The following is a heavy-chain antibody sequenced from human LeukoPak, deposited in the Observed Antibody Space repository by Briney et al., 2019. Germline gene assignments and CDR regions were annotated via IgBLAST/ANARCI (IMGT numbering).Heavy chain of an antibody. Sequence: SETLSLTCAVYGGSFSGYYWSWIRQPPGKGLEWIGYIYYSGSTNYNPSLKSRVTISVDTSKNQLSLKLSSVTAADTAVYYCARHGLYCSSTSCLNWFDPWGQGTLVTVSS. CDR2: IYYSGST. CDR3: ARHGLYCSSTSCLNWFDP. CDR1: GGSFSGYY. D-gene: IGHD2-2*01. V-gene: IGHV4-59*08. J-gene: IGHJ5*02.